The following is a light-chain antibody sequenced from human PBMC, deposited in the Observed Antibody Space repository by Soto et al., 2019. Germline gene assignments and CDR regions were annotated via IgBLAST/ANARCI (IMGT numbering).Light chain of an antibody. CDR3: CSSSGVTTWI. V-gene: IGLV1-47*02. CDR1: NSNIGTNY. J-gene: IGLJ3*02. Sequence: QSVLTQPPSASGTPGQRVSISCSGSNSNIGTNYVYWYQQLPGTTPKLLIYNNNQRPSGVPDRFSGSKSGTSASLAISGLRSEDEADYYCCSSSGVTTWIFGGGTKLTVL. CDR2: NNN.